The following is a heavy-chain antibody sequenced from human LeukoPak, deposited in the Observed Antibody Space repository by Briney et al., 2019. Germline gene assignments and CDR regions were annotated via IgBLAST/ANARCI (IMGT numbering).Heavy chain of an antibody. V-gene: IGHV3-23*01. CDR3: AKCMSATGVCLNFDS. CDR1: GFTFSSYA. CDR2: ISGSGDGT. D-gene: IGHD2-21*02. Sequence: PGGSLRLSCATSGFTFSSYAMAWVRQAPGKGLEWVSGISGSGDGTYYADSVKGRFTISRDNSKNTLYLQMNSLGVEDTAVYYCAKCMSATGVCLNFDSWGQGILVTVSS. J-gene: IGHJ4*02.